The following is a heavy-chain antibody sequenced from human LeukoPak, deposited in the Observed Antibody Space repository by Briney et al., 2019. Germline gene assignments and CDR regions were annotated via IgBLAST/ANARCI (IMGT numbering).Heavy chain of an antibody. CDR3: ARRKPRDAFDI. Sequence: SETLSLTCAVSGGSISGGGYSWSWIRQPPGKGLEWIGYIYHSGSTYYNPSLKSRVTISVDTSKNQFSLKLSSVTAADTAVYYCARRKPRDAFDIWGQGTMVTVSS. CDR1: GGSISGGGYS. J-gene: IGHJ3*02. V-gene: IGHV4-30-2*03. CDR2: IYHSGST.